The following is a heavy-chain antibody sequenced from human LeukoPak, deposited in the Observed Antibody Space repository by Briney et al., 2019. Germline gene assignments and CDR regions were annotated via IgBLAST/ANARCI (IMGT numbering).Heavy chain of an antibody. J-gene: IGHJ4*02. CDR1: GGTFSSYA. CDR3: ARAPLGGLAFDY. Sequence: GASVKVSCKASGGTFSSYAISWVRQAPGQGLEWMGIINPSGGSTSYAQKFQGRVTMTRDTSTSTVYMELSSLRSEDTAVYYCARAPLGGLAFDYWGQGTLVTVSS. CDR2: INPSGGST. D-gene: IGHD1-26*01. V-gene: IGHV1-46*01.